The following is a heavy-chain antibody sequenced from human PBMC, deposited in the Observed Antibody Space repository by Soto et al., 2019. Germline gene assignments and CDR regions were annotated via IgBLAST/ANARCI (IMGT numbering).Heavy chain of an antibody. Sequence: ASVKVSCKASGYSFSSYGITWVRQAPGQGLEWLGWISPYNDDTKYAQRLQGRVTMTTDTSTKTAYMDIRGLRSEDTAIYYCARGGYYDSSGARNYHYYGMDVWG. J-gene: IGHJ6*02. CDR2: ISPYNDDT. CDR1: GYSFSSYG. CDR3: ARGGYYDSSGARNYHYYGMDV. V-gene: IGHV1-18*01. D-gene: IGHD3-22*01.